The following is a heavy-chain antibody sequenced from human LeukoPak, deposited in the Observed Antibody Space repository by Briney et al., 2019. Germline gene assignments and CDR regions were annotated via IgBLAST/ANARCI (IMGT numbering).Heavy chain of an antibody. CDR3: ARGRYSDYTNWFDP. CDR2: ISNSGSTI. V-gene: IGHV3-48*03. CDR1: GFTFSSFD. J-gene: IGHJ5*02. D-gene: IGHD5-12*01. Sequence: GRSLRLSCAASGFTFSSFDMNWVRQAPGKGLEWVSYISNSGSTIYYADSVKGRFTISRDNAKNSLYLQMNSLRAEDTAVYYCARGRYSDYTNWFDPWGQGTLVTVSS.